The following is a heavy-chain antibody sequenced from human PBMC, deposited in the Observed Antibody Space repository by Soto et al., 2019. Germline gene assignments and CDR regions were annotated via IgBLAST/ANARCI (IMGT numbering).Heavy chain of an antibody. CDR2: IYYRGNS. J-gene: IGHJ4*02. CDR1: GGSVSSSGYW. V-gene: IGHV4-4*02. CDR3: ARGPRL. Sequence: QVQLQESGPGLMEPSGTLSLTCTVSGGSVSSSGYWWTWVRQPPGKGLEWIGEIYYRGNSNFNPSLKSRLTISLEKSSNQLSLKMTSVTAADTAVYYCARGPRLWGPGTPVIVSS.